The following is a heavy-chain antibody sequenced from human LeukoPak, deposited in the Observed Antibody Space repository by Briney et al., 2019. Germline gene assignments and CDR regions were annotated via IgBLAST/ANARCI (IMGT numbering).Heavy chain of an antibody. CDR3: ARVKPKLGLDN. CDR2: IYYSGST. V-gene: IGHV4-61*01. D-gene: IGHD1-7*01. Sequence: PSETLSLTCTVSGGSVSSGSYYWSWIRQPPGKGLEWIGYIYYSGSTNYNPSLKSRVTISVNTSKNQFSLKLSSVTAADTAVYYCARVKPKLGLDNWGQGTLVTVSS. J-gene: IGHJ4*02. CDR1: GGSVSSGSYY.